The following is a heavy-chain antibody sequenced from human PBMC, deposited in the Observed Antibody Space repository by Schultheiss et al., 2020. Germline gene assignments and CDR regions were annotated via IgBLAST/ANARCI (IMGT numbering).Heavy chain of an antibody. D-gene: IGHD4-23*01. CDR2: INSDGSST. CDR1: GFTFSSYW. CDR3: ASWSLRGYGGNSYGNFDY. J-gene: IGHJ4*02. V-gene: IGHV3-74*01. Sequence: GGSLRLSCAASGFTFSSYWMHWVRQAPGKGLVWVSRINSDGSSTSYADSVKGRFTISRDNAKNTLYLQMNSLRAEDTAVYYCASWSLRGYGGNSYGNFDYWGQGTL.